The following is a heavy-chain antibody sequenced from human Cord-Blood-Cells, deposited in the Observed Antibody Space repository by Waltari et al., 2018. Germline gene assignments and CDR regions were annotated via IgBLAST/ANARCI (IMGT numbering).Heavy chain of an antibody. J-gene: IGHJ4*02. CDR1: GYTFTSYD. CDR3: ARGGDSSSFQNDY. D-gene: IGHD6-13*01. Sequence: QVQLVQSGAEVKKPGASVKVSCKASGYTFTSYDINWVRQATGQGLEWMGWMNPNRGNTGYAPTFQGIVTMTRNTSSSTAYVELSSLGSEDTAVYYCARGGDSSSFQNDYWGQGTLVTVSS. V-gene: IGHV1-8*01. CDR2: MNPNRGNT.